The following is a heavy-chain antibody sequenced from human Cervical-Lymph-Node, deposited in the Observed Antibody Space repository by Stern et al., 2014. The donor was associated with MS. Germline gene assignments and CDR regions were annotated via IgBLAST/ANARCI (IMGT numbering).Heavy chain of an antibody. CDR3: ARSTTTRDNFKY. D-gene: IGHD1-1*01. CDR1: GYTFTNSW. Sequence: EVQLLESGAEVKKPGESLKISCKGSGYTFTNSWIGWVRQMPGKGLEWMGIIYPGDSDTRYSPSFQGQVTISADKSISTTYLQWSSLKSSDTAMYYCARSTTTRDNFKYWGQGTLVTVSS. J-gene: IGHJ4*02. CDR2: IYPGDSDT. V-gene: IGHV5-51*03.